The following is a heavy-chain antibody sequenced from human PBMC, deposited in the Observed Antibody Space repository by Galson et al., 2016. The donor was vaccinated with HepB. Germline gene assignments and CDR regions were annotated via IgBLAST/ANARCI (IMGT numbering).Heavy chain of an antibody. D-gene: IGHD2-15*01. J-gene: IGHJ4*02. CDR3: ARMDPALISGFDY. CDR2: IYYSGTT. V-gene: IGHV4-61*01. Sequence: ETLSLTCTVSGGSISSGNYYWSWVRQPPGTRLEWIGDIYYSGTTNYKPSLKSPVTISVDTSKNQFSLRLSSVTPADTAVYYCARMDPALISGFDYWGQGTLVTVSS. CDR1: GGSISSGNYY.